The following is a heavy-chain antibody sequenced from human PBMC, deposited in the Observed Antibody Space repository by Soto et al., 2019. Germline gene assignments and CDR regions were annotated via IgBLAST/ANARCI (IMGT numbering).Heavy chain of an antibody. Sequence: QVQLQQWGAGLLKPSETLSLTCAVYGGSFSGYYWSWIRQPPGKGLEWIGEINHSGSTNYNPSLKSRVTISVDTSKNQFSLKLSSVTAADTAVYYCARRKLSDYVWGSYRYHFDYWGQGTVVTVSS. CDR3: ARRKLSDYVWGSYRYHFDY. V-gene: IGHV4-34*01. D-gene: IGHD3-16*02. J-gene: IGHJ4*02. CDR1: GGSFSGYY. CDR2: INHSGST.